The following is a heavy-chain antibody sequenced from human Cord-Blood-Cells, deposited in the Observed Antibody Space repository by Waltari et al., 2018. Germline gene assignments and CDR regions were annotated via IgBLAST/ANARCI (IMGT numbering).Heavy chain of an antibody. D-gene: IGHD2-2*01. CDR2: INAGNGNT. CDR1: GYTFTSYA. Sequence: QVQLVQSGAEVKKPGASVKVSCKASGYTFTSYAMHWVRQAPGQRLEWMGWINAGNGNTKYSQKFQGRVTITRDTSASTAYMELSSLRSEDTAVYYCAREGVPAAILDYWGQGTLVTVSS. CDR3: AREGVPAAILDY. V-gene: IGHV1-3*01. J-gene: IGHJ4*02.